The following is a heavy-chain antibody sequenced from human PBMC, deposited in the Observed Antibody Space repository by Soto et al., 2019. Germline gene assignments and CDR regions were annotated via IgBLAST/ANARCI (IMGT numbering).Heavy chain of an antibody. CDR1: GFTFSSYA. Sequence: EVQLLESGGGLVQPGGSLRLSCAASGFTFSSYAMSWVRQAPGKGLEWVSAISGGGGSTYYADSVKGRFTISRDNSKNTLYLQMNSLRAEDTAVYYCAKDTTYYDILTGYYTRYFDYWGQGTLVTVSS. J-gene: IGHJ4*02. D-gene: IGHD3-9*01. V-gene: IGHV3-23*01. CDR2: ISGGGGST. CDR3: AKDTTYYDILTGYYTRYFDY.